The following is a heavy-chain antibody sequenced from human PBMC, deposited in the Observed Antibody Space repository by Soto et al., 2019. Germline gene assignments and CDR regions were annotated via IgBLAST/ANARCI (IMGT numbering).Heavy chain of an antibody. V-gene: IGHV1-2*02. CDR1: GYIFTGYH. J-gene: IGHJ1*01. Sequence: QVQLVQSGAEVKKPGASMKVSCKASGYIFTGYHMHWVRQAPGQGLEWMGWINPNTGGTNFAQKFQGRVTMTTDTSTSTAYMELRSLRSDDTAVYYCARDRGGYCSGGSCYSALAFQHWGQGTLVTVSS. CDR2: INPNTGGT. D-gene: IGHD2-15*01. CDR3: ARDRGGYCSGGSCYSALAFQH.